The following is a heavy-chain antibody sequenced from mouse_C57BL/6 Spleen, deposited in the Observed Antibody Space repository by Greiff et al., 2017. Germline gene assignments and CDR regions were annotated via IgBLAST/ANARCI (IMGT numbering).Heavy chain of an antibody. J-gene: IGHJ1*03. Sequence: VQLQQPGAELVMPGASVQLSCKASGYTFTSYWMHWVKQRPGQGLEWIGEIDPSDSYTNYNQKFKGKSTLTVDKSSSTAYMQLSSLTSEDSAVYYCAREPRYYGSSYWYFDVWGTGTTVTVSS. V-gene: IGHV1-69*01. CDR2: IDPSDSYT. CDR3: AREPRYYGSSYWYFDV. D-gene: IGHD1-1*01. CDR1: GYTFTSYW.